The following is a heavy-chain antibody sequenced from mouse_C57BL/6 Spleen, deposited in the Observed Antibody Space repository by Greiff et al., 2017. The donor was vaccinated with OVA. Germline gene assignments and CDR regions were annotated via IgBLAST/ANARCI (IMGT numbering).Heavy chain of an antibody. Sequence: QVQLQQPGAELVRPGTSVKLSCKASGYTFTSYWMHWVKQRPGQGLEWIGVIDPSDSYTNYNQKFKGKATLTVDTSSSTAYMQLSSLTSEDSAVYYCARVDYDYDRAMDYWGQGTSVTVSS. V-gene: IGHV1-59*01. CDR1: GYTFTSYW. CDR2: IDPSDSYT. J-gene: IGHJ4*01. D-gene: IGHD2-4*01. CDR3: ARVDYDYDRAMDY.